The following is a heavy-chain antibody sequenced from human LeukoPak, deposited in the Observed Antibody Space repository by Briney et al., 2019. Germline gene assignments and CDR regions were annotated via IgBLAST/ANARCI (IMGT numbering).Heavy chain of an antibody. CDR2: INPSGGST. CDR3: AREIVVTAEAALGAVAGINWFDP. CDR1: GYTFTSYY. J-gene: IGHJ5*02. V-gene: IGHV1-46*01. Sequence: GASVKVSCKASGYTFTSYYMHWVRQAPGQGLEWMGIINPSGGSTSFAQKFQGRVTMTRDTSTSTVYMELSSLRSEDTAVYYCAREIVVTAEAALGAVAGINWFDPWGQGTLVTVSA. D-gene: IGHD6-19*01.